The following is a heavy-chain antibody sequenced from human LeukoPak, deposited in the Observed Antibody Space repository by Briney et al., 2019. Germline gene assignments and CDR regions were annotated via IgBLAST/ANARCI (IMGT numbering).Heavy chain of an antibody. CDR2: ISGSGGRT. V-gene: IGHV3-23*01. Sequence: QPGGSLRLSCAASGFIFSSYAMSWVRLAPGKGQEWISVISGSGGRTDYADSVKGRFTISRDNSKNTLYLQMNSLRAEDTAVYYCAKTALAVAGIVPVESELDYWGQGTLVTVSS. CDR1: GFIFSSYA. J-gene: IGHJ4*02. D-gene: IGHD6-19*01. CDR3: AKTALAVAGIVPVESELDY.